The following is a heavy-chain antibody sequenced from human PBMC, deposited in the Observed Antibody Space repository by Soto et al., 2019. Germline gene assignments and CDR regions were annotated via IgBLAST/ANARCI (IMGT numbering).Heavy chain of an antibody. Sequence: QVQLQESGPGLVKPSETLSLTCTVSGGSISSYYWTWIRQPPGKGLEWIGFIYNSGSTHYTPSLCSRVTISVDTSKNQFSLKLRSVTAADTAVYYCASMGYHYGSGSYPLDYWGQGTLVTVSS. CDR3: ASMGYHYGSGSYPLDY. CDR2: IYNSGST. D-gene: IGHD3-10*01. J-gene: IGHJ4*02. CDR1: GGSISSYY. V-gene: IGHV4-59*01.